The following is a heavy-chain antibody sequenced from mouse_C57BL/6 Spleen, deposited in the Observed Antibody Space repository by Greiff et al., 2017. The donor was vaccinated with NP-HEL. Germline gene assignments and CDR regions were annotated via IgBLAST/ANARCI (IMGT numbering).Heavy chain of an antibody. J-gene: IGHJ2*01. D-gene: IGHD2-5*01. CDR3: ARSRYSNYEGYFDY. Sequence: QVQLQQSGPELVKPGASVKISCKASGYAFSSSWMNWVKQRPGKGLEWIGRIYPGDGDTNYNGKFKGKATLTADKSSSTAYMQLSSLTSEDSAVYFCARSRYSNYEGYFDYWGQGTTLTVSS. CDR1: GYAFSSSW. CDR2: IYPGDGDT. V-gene: IGHV1-82*01.